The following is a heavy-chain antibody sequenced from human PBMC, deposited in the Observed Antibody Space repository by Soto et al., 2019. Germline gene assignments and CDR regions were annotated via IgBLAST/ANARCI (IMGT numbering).Heavy chain of an antibody. CDR3: ARWGVVAAYLLPRYGMDV. CDR2: ISSSSSTI. D-gene: IGHD2-15*01. J-gene: IGHJ6*02. V-gene: IGHV3-48*02. Sequence: PGGSLRLSCAASGFTFSSYSMNWVRQAPGKGLEWVSYISSSSSTIYYADSVKGRFTISRDNAKNSLYLQMNSLRDEDTAVYYCARWGVVAAYLLPRYGMDVWGQGTTVTVSS. CDR1: GFTFSSYS.